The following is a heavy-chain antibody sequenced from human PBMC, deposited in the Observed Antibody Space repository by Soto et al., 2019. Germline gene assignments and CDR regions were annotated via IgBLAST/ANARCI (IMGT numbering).Heavy chain of an antibody. CDR1: GFTFGRHW. D-gene: IGHD2-21*01. CDR2: VNPEATIT. V-gene: IGHV3-74*01. Sequence: EVQLVESGGGLVQPGGSLRLSCAASGFTFGRHWMHWIRQTPGEGLVSISRVNPEATITDYADSVRGRFTISRDNAKSTLYLEMHSLTAEHTGVYFCARPKGAAYSAFDIWGQGTKVTVSS. CDR3: ARPKGAAYSAFDI. J-gene: IGHJ3*02.